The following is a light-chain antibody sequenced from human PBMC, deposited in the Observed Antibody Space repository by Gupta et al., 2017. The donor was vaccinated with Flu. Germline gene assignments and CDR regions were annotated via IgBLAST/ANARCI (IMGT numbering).Light chain of an antibody. Sequence: RATLYCRASQSVTSNNLAWYQQKPGQAPRLLIYGASSRATGIPDRFSGRGSGTDFTLTISRLEPEDFAVYFCQQYGGSPPYTFGQGTKREIK. J-gene: IGKJ2*01. V-gene: IGKV3-20*01. CDR2: GAS. CDR3: QQYGGSPPYT. CDR1: QSVTSNN.